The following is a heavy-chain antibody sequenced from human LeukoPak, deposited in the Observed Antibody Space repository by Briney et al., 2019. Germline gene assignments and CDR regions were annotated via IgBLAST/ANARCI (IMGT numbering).Heavy chain of an antibody. V-gene: IGHV4-39*07. CDR2: IYYSGST. CDR3: YYGTRFDDAFDI. D-gene: IGHD3-10*01. J-gene: IGHJ3*02. Sequence: SETLSLTCTVSGGSISSGSYYWSWIRQPPGKGLEWIGSIYYSGSTYYNPSLKSRVTISVDTSKNQFSLKLSSVTAADTAVYYSYYGTRFDDAFDIWGQGTMVTVSS. CDR1: GGSISSGSYY.